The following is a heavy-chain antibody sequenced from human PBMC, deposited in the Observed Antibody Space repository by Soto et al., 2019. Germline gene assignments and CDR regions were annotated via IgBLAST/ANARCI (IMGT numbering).Heavy chain of an antibody. V-gene: IGHV1-3*01. D-gene: IGHD7-27*01. CDR2: INAGNGNT. J-gene: IGHJ5*02. CDR1: GYTFTTYA. CDR3: ARGGTADHWHWFDP. Sequence: ASVKVSCKASGYTFTTYAMHWVRQAPGQRLEWMGWINAGNGNTKYSQKFQGRVTITRDTSASTAYMELSSLRSEDTAVYYCARGGTADHWHWFDPWGQGTVVSVS.